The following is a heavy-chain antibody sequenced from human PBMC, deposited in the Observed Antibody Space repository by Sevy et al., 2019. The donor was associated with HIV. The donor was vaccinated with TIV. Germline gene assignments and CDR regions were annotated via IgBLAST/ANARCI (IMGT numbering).Heavy chain of an antibody. CDR1: GFTFTSQA. CDR3: VKVAGSGTYYSGDFDY. J-gene: IGHJ4*02. CDR2: ISSSGAST. V-gene: IGHV3-23*01. Sequence: GGSLRLSCAASGFTFTSQAMSRVRQAPGKGLEWVSGISSSGASTYYAESAKGRFTISRDNSKSTLYLQMNSLRAEDTALYYCVKVAGSGTYYSGDFDYWGQGTLVTVSS. D-gene: IGHD3-10*01.